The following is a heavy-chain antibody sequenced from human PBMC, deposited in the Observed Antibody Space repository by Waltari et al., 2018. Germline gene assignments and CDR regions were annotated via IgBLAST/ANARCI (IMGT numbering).Heavy chain of an antibody. V-gene: IGHV1-2*02. Sequence: VQLVQSGAEVKTPGASVKVSCKASGYTFTDYSIHWVRQAPGQGLEWMGWVNPDSGGTNYAQTCQGRVTMTRDTSISTAYMELNNLGSDDTALYYCARRPVDYRNPRFDYWGQGTLVTVGS. CDR1: GYTFTDYS. J-gene: IGHJ4*02. D-gene: IGHD4-4*01. CDR3: ARRPVDYRNPRFDY. CDR2: VNPDSGGT.